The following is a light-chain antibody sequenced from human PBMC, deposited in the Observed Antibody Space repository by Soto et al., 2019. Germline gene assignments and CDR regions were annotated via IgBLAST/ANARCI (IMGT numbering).Light chain of an antibody. CDR1: QTVGRC. V-gene: IGKV3-11*01. J-gene: IGKJ5*01. CDR2: DAS. CDR3: QQRLHWPIT. Sequence: DIVLTQSPATLSLSPGDRVTLSCRASQTVGRCLSWYQHSTVQGPRLLAYDASNRATGVPARCSGSGSETDFTLPISSLEPEDFAVYYCQQRLHWPITFGQGTRLEIK.